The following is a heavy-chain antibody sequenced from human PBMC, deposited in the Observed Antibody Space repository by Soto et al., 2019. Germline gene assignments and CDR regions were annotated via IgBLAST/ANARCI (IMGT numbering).Heavy chain of an antibody. CDR3: ATSLKTATSFDY. CDR2: ISVAGDT. V-gene: IGHV3-23*01. Sequence: GSLRLSCAASGFAFSSYAMNWVRQAPGKGPECVSHISVAGDTYYADSVKGRFTVTRDNSKNTLFLQMNGLRAEDTAVYYCATSLKTATSFDYWGQGTLVTVSS. CDR1: GFAFSSYA. J-gene: IGHJ4*02.